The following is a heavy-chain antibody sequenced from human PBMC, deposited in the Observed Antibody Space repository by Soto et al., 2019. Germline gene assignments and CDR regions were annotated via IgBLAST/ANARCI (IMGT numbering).Heavy chain of an antibody. Sequence: PGGSLRLSCAASGFTFSSYWMSWVRQAPGKGLEWVANIKQDGSEKYYVDSVKGRFTISRDNAKNSLYLQMNSLRAEDTAVYYCARFSSGWSSAFDIWGQGTMVTVS. V-gene: IGHV3-7*01. D-gene: IGHD6-19*01. CDR2: IKQDGSEK. CDR3: ARFSSGWSSAFDI. CDR1: GFTFSSYW. J-gene: IGHJ3*02.